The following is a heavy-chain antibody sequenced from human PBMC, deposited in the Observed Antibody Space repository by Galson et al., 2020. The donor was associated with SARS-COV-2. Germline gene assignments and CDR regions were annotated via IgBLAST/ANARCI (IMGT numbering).Heavy chain of an antibody. V-gene: IGHV3-30*02. CDR1: GFTFSSYG. J-gene: IGHJ4*02. Sequence: GGSLRLSCAASGFTFSSYGMHWVRQAPGKGLEWVAFIRYDGSNKYYADSVKGRFTISRDNSKNTLYLQMNSLRAEDTAVYYCAKDNDILTGLPDYWGQGTLVTVSS. D-gene: IGHD3-9*01. CDR3: AKDNDILTGLPDY. CDR2: IRYDGSNK.